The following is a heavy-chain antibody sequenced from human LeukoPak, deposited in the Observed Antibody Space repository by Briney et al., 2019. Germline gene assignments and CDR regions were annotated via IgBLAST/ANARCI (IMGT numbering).Heavy chain of an antibody. J-gene: IGHJ5*02. CDR1: VDSISSSY. V-gene: IGHV4-59*01. CDR2: IYYTGTT. Sequence: SETLSLTCTVSVDSISSSYWSWIRQPPGNTLEWIGYIYYTGTTNYNPSLKSQVTMSIDTSKNQFSLNLNSLTAADTAVYYCARGFYDSSGYSNCFDPWGQGTLATVSS. D-gene: IGHD3-22*01. CDR3: ARGFYDSSGYSNCFDP.